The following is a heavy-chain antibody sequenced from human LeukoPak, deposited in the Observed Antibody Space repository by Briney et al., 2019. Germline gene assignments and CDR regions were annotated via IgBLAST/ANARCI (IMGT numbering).Heavy chain of an antibody. CDR1: GGSISSSSYY. J-gene: IGHJ1*01. V-gene: IGHV4-39*01. CDR2: TYYSGST. D-gene: IGHD3-22*01. Sequence: SETLSLTCTVSGGSISSSSYYWGWIRQPPGKGLEWIGSTYYSGSTYYNPSLKSRVTISVDTSKNQFSLKLSSVTAADTAVYYCARASFSVITQYFQHWGQGTLVTVSS. CDR3: ARASFSVITQYFQH.